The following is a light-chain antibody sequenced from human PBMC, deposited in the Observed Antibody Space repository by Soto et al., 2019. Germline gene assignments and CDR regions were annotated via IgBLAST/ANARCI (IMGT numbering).Light chain of an antibody. CDR2: QVS. V-gene: IGLV2-14*02. J-gene: IGLJ1*01. CDR1: ISDVGSYDL. Sequence: QSALTQPAPVSGSPGQSITIPCTGSISDVGSYDLVSWYQQHPGKAPKLMIYQVSRRPSGVSNRFFGSKSGNTASLAISGLQPEDEADYYCSSYTTTSNYVFGTGTKVTVL. CDR3: SSYTTTSNYV.